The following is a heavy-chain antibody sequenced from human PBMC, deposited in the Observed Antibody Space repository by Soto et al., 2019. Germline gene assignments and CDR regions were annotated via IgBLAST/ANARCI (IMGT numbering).Heavy chain of an antibody. CDR1: GYTLTSYG. V-gene: IGHV1-18*01. CDR3: ARLTMAQDAFDI. J-gene: IGHJ3*02. D-gene: IGHD3-10*01. CDR2: ISAYNGKT. Sequence: ASVKVSCKASGYTLTSYGISWVRQAPGQGLEWMGWISAYNGKTNYAQKLQGRVTMTIDTSTSTAYMELRSLRSDDTAVYYCARLTMAQDAFDIWGQGTMVTVSS.